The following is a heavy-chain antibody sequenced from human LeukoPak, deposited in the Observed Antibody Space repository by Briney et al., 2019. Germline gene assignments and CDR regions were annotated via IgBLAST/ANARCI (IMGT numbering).Heavy chain of an antibody. CDR1: GGSITSSSYY. CDR2: IHYTGGT. D-gene: IGHD6-19*01. CDR3: ARRGGSGWY. Sequence: SETLSLTCSVAGGSITSSSYYWAWIRQPPEKGLEWIGSIHYTGGTNYSPSLKSRVTISVDTSKNQFSLKLSSVTAADTAVYYCARRGGSGWYWGQGTLVTVSS. J-gene: IGHJ4*02. V-gene: IGHV4-39*01.